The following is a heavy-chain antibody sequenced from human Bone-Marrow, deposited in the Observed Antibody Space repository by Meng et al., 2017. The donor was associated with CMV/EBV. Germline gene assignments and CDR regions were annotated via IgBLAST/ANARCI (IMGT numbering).Heavy chain of an antibody. Sequence: GESLKISCAVSGLTFSNAWMSWVRQAPGKGLEWVGRIKSKTDGGTTDYAAPVKGRFTITRDDSKNTLYLQINSLKTEDTAFYYCTTLVGATPLWGQGNLVTVSS. V-gene: IGHV3-15*01. CDR3: TTLVGATPL. D-gene: IGHD1-26*01. CDR1: GLTFSNAW. J-gene: IGHJ4*02. CDR2: IKSKTDGGTT.